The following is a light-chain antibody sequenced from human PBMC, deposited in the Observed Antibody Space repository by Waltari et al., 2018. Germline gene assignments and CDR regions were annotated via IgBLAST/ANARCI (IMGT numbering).Light chain of an antibody. CDR2: GAS. V-gene: IGKV1-5*03. Sequence: DSEMTQSPSTPSASVGDRVTTTCRASQSISDWVAWYQHKPGKAPNLLIYGASSLESGVPARFGGSGSGADFTLTISSLQPDDFAIYYCQQHNIYPIMFGQGTRLEIK. CDR1: QSISDW. CDR3: QQHNIYPIM. J-gene: IGKJ5*01.